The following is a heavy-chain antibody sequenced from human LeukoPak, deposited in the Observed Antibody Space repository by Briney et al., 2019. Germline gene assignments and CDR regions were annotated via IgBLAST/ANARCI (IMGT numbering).Heavy chain of an antibody. CDR3: ARTRADVDY. CDR2: INPNSGGT. CDR1: GYTFTGYY. V-gene: IGHV1-2*02. Sequence: ASVKVSCKASGYTFTGYYMHWVRQAPGQGLEWMGWINPNSGGTNYAQRFQCRDTMTRDTSTSTAYMELSRLRSDDTVVYYCARTRADVDYCGQGTLATVSS. J-gene: IGHJ4*02.